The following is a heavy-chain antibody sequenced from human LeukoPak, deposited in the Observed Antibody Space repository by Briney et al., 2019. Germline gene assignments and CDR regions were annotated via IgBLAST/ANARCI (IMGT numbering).Heavy chain of an antibody. D-gene: IGHD2-15*01. CDR3: ARDVAYEGY. CDR2: IYSGGST. J-gene: IGHJ4*02. CDR1: GFTFSSYA. V-gene: IGHV3-53*01. Sequence: GGSLRLSCAASGFTFSSYAMSWVRQAPGKGLEWVSVIYSGGSTYYADSVKGRFTISRDNSKNTLYLQMNSLRAEDTAVYYCARDVAYEGYWGQGTLVTVSS.